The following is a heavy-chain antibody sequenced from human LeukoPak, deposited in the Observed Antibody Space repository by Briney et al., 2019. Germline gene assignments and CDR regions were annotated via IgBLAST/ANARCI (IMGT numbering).Heavy chain of an antibody. D-gene: IGHD5-18*01. CDR1: GGSISSGSYY. Sequence: SETLSLTCTVSGGSISSGSYYWSWIRQPPGKGLEWIGEINHSGSTNYNPSLKSRVTISVDTSKNQFSLKLSSVTAADTAVYYCARRGYSYGYSSVFDYWGQGTLVTVSS. J-gene: IGHJ4*02. CDR3: ARRGYSYGYSSVFDY. CDR2: INHSGST. V-gene: IGHV4-39*07.